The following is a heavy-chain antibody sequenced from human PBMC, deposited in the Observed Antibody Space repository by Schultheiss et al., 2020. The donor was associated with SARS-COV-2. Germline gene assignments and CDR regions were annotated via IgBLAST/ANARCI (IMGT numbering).Heavy chain of an antibody. V-gene: IGHV4-59*01. Sequence: SETLSLTCTVSGGSISGYYWSWIRQPPGKGLEWIGYIYYSGSTNYNPSLKSRVTISVDTSKNQFSLKLSSVTAADTAVYYCAKEQGDNWNGYFDYWGQGTLVTVSS. CDR3: AKEQGDNWNGYFDY. CDR1: GGSISGYY. J-gene: IGHJ4*02. CDR2: IYYSGST. D-gene: IGHD1-1*01.